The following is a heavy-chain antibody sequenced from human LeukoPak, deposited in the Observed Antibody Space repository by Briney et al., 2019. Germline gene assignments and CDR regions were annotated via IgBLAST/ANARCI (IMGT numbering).Heavy chain of an antibody. Sequence: SVKVSCKASGGTFSSCAISWVRQAPGQGLEWMGGIIPIFGTANYAQKFQGRVTITTDESTSTAYMELSSLRSEDTAVYYCARGGYSYGSSWFDPWGQGTLVTVSS. CDR1: GGTFSSCA. V-gene: IGHV1-69*05. J-gene: IGHJ5*02. CDR2: IIPIFGTA. D-gene: IGHD5-18*01. CDR3: ARGGYSYGSSWFDP.